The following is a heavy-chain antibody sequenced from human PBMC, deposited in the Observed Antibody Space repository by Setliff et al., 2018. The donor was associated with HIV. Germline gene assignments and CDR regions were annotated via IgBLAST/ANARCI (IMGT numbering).Heavy chain of an antibody. Sequence: PGESLKISCKGSGYNFNSHWIGWVRQMPGKSLDWLGIIFPGDSDTRHNPSFEGQVTISADKSISTAYLQWSSLKASDTAIYYCTRQGDFGQWGDYWGQGAQVTVSS. J-gene: IGHJ4*02. CDR3: TRQGDFGQWGDY. CDR1: GYNFNSHW. D-gene: IGHD4-17*01. CDR2: IFPGDSDT. V-gene: IGHV5-51*01.